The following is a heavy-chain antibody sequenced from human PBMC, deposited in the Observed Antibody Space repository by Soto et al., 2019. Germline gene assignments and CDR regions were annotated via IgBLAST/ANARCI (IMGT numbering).Heavy chain of an antibody. Sequence: QVQLQESGPGLVKPSQTLSLTCTVSGGSISSAAYYWSWIRQHPGKGLEWIGYISHTGSTHYNPSLKGRVIVSVDTSKNQFPLSLTSVTAADTAVYYCAREYTYGSNFFDCWGQGALVTVSS. V-gene: IGHV4-31*03. J-gene: IGHJ4*02. CDR3: AREYTYGSNFFDC. CDR2: ISHTGST. CDR1: GGSISSAAYY. D-gene: IGHD2-2*02.